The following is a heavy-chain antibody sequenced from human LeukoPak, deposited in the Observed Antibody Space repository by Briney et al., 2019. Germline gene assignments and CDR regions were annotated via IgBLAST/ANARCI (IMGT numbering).Heavy chain of an antibody. CDR1: GFTFSNYW. V-gene: IGHV3-74*01. J-gene: IGHJ4*02. CDR3: VRGQTIDY. D-gene: IGHD3-3*01. Sequence: GGSLTLSCTTSGFTFSNYWMYWVRQAPGKGLVWISRIKSDGTGITYTDSVEGRFTIPRDNAKNTLYLQMNSLRDEDTAVYYCVRGQTIDYWGQGTLVTVSS. CDR2: IKSDGTGI.